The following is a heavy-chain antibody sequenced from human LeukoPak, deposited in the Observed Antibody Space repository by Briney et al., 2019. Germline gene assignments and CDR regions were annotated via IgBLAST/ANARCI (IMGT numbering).Heavy chain of an antibody. CDR2: FSGSGDNT. D-gene: IGHD3-9*01. V-gene: IGHV3-23*01. CDR3: AKGNYYDILTDFDY. Sequence: PGGSLRLSCAASGFIFSSYAMSWVRQAPGKGLEWVSGFSGSGDNTYYADSVKGRFTISRDNSKNTLYLQMNSLRAEDTAVYYCAKGNYYDILTDFDYWGQGTLVTVSS. J-gene: IGHJ4*02. CDR1: GFIFSSYA.